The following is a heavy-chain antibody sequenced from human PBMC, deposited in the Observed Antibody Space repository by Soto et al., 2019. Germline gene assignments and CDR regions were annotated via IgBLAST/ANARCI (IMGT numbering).Heavy chain of an antibody. CDR1: GFTFSKAW. V-gene: IGHV3-15*07. Sequence: EMQLVESGGGLVKPGGSLRLSCAASGFTFSKAWMNWVRQAPGKGLEWVGRIKSKTDGGTTYYGAPVKGRFTISRDDSKNTLSLQMNSLKMEDTAVYYCTTDSRQLVGGVWFDYWGQGTLVTVSS. J-gene: IGHJ4*02. CDR3: TTDSRQLVGGVWFDY. D-gene: IGHD6-6*01. CDR2: IKSKTDGGTT.